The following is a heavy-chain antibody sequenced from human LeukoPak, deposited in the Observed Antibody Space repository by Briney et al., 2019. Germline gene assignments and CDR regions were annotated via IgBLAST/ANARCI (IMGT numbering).Heavy chain of an antibody. CDR1: GFTLNSYS. Sequence: GGSLRLSCAASGFTLNSYSMICVRHAPGRGREGLLSISSSSYIYYADSVKGRFTISRDNAKNSLYLQMNSLRAEDTAVYYCARDLALEMATIDYFDYWGQGTLVTVSS. CDR3: ARDLALEMATIDYFDY. V-gene: IGHV3-21*01. J-gene: IGHJ4*02. CDR2: ISSSSYI. D-gene: IGHD5-24*01.